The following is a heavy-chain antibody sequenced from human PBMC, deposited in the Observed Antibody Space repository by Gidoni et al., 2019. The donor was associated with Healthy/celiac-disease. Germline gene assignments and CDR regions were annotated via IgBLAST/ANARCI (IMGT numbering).Heavy chain of an antibody. Sequence: QVQLVESGGGVVQPGRSLRLSCAASGFTFSSYGMHWVRQAPGKGLEWVAVIWYDGSNKYYADSVKGRFTISRDNSKNTLYLQMNSLRAEDTAVYYCARGGYSSSWTDAFDIWGQGTMVTVSS. J-gene: IGHJ3*02. D-gene: IGHD6-13*01. CDR1: GFTFSSYG. V-gene: IGHV3-33*01. CDR3: ARGGYSSSWTDAFDI. CDR2: IWYDGSNK.